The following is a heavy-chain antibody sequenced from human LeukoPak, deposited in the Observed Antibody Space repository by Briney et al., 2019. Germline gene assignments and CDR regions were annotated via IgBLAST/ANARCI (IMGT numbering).Heavy chain of an antibody. CDR2: IYYSGST. J-gene: IGHJ4*02. CDR1: GGSISSYY. D-gene: IGHD1-26*01. Sequence: PSETLSLTCTVSGGSISSYYWSWIRQPPGKGLEWIGYIYYSGSTNYNPSLKSRVTISVDTSKNQFSLKLSSVTAADTAVYYCAGPLIVGATPWGFDYWGQGTLVTVSS. V-gene: IGHV4-59*08. CDR3: AGPLIVGATPWGFDY.